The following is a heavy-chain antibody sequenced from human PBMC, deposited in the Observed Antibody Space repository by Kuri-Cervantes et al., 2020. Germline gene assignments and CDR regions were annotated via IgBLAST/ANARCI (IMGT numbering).Heavy chain of an antibody. CDR2: IKHDGTEK. CDR3: AKLCYDSSQVVAFDI. CDR1: GFTFNNYW. Sequence: GESLKISCTASGFTFNNYWMSWVRQAPGKGLEWVANIKHDGTEKYYVDSVKGRFTISRDNAKNSLYLQMNSLRAEDTAVYYCAKLCYDSSQVVAFDIWGQGTMVTVSS. V-gene: IGHV3-7*01. J-gene: IGHJ3*02. D-gene: IGHD3-22*01.